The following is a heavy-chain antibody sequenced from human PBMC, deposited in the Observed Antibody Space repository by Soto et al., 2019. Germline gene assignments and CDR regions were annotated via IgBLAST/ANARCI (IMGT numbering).Heavy chain of an antibody. Sequence: GGSLRLSCPPSAFTFSIYSMNWVRQASGKGLEWVSSISSSSSYIYYADSVKGRFTISRDNAKNSLYLQMNSLRAEDTAVYYCAREGRFGELDPWGQGTLVTVSS. CDR3: AREGRFGELDP. D-gene: IGHD3-10*01. CDR2: ISSSSSYI. J-gene: IGHJ5*02. V-gene: IGHV3-21*01. CDR1: AFTFSIYS.